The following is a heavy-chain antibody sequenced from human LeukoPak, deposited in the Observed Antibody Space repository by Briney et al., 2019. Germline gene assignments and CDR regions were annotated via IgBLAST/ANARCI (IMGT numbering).Heavy chain of an antibody. J-gene: IGHJ4*02. D-gene: IGHD4-17*01. CDR1: GFTFSSYA. V-gene: IGHV3-30-3*01. CDR3: AISIGYGAPFDY. CDR2: ISYDGSNK. Sequence: PGGSLRLSCAASGFTFSSYAMHWVRQAPGKGLEWVAVISYDGSNKYYADSVKGRFTISRDNSKNTLYLQMNSLRAEDTAVYYCAISIGYGAPFDYWGQGTLVTVSS.